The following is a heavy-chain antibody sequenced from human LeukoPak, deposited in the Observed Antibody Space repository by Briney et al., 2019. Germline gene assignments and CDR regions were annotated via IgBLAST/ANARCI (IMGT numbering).Heavy chain of an antibody. Sequence: PGGSLRLSCAASGFTFSSYGMHWVRQAPGKGLEWVAVISYDGSNKYYADSVKGRFTISRDNSKNTLYLQMNSLRAEDTAVYYCAKDGQWLAYYYYYMDVWGKGTTVTVSS. V-gene: IGHV3-30*18. J-gene: IGHJ6*03. CDR2: ISYDGSNK. CDR3: AKDGQWLAYYYYYMDV. D-gene: IGHD6-19*01. CDR1: GFTFSSYG.